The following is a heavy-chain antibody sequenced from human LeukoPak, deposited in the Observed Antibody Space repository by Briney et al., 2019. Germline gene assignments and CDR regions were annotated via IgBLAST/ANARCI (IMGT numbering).Heavy chain of an antibody. V-gene: IGHV1-46*01. CDR1: GYTFTSYF. Sequence: ASVKVSCKASGYTFTSYFIHWVRQAPGKGLEWMGIIDHRGGTSTYAQKFQDRLTVTRDTSTSTVYMELSSLRSEDTAVYFCARSSGYYYAYSDYWGQGTLVSVSS. D-gene: IGHD3-22*01. CDR2: IDHRGGTS. J-gene: IGHJ4*02. CDR3: ARSSGYYYAYSDY.